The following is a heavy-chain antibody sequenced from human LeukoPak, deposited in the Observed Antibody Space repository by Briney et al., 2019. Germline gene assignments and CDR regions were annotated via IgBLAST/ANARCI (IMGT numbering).Heavy chain of an antibody. CDR3: AKGNYGSGTAIDY. CDR1: GFTLSSYG. V-gene: IGHV3-30*18. J-gene: IGHJ4*02. D-gene: IGHD3-10*01. CDR2: ISYDGSNK. Sequence: GGSLRLSCAASGFTLSSYGMHWVRQAPGKGLEWVAVISYDGSNKYYADSVKGRFTISRDNSKNTLYLQMNSLRAEDTAVYYCAKGNYGSGTAIDYWGQGTLVTVSS.